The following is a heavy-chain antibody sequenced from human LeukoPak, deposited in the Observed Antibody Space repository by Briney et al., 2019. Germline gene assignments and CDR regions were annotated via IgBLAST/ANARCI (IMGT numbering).Heavy chain of an antibody. J-gene: IGHJ6*03. CDR2: IKQDGSEK. Sequence: PGGSLRLSCAASGFTFSSYWMSWVRQAPGKGLEWVANIKQDGSEKYYVDSVKGRFTISRDNAKNSLYLQMNSLRAEHTAVYYCARETHGDYMDVWGKGTTVTVAS. V-gene: IGHV3-7*01. CDR1: GFTFSSYW. D-gene: IGHD3-10*01. CDR3: ARETHGDYMDV.